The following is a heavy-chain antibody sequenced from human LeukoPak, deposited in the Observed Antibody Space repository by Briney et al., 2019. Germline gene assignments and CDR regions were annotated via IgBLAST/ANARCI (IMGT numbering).Heavy chain of an antibody. J-gene: IGHJ4*02. CDR2: INTDGSST. D-gene: IGHD3-22*01. CDR1: GFTFSSYW. V-gene: IGHV3-74*01. Sequence: GGSLRLSCAASGFTFSSYWMHWVRQAPGKGLVWVSRINTDGSSTSYADSVKGRFTISRDNAKNTLYLQMNSLKSEDTALYYCTTDPGDSSGYSFGCWGQGTLVIVSS. CDR3: TTDPGDSSGYSFGC.